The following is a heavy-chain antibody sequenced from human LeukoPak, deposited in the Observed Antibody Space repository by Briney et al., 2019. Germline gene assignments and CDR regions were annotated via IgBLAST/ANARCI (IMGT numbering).Heavy chain of an antibody. J-gene: IGHJ4*02. V-gene: IGHV3-30*02. D-gene: IGHD5-12*01. CDR3: ARVEASGYSTDY. CDR1: GFTFSSYG. CDR2: IRYDGSNK. Sequence: GGSLRLSCAASGFTFSSYGMHWVRQAPGKGLEWVAFIRYDGSNKYYADSVKGRFTISRDNSKNTLYLQMNSLRAEDTAVYYCARVEASGYSTDYWGQGTLVTVSS.